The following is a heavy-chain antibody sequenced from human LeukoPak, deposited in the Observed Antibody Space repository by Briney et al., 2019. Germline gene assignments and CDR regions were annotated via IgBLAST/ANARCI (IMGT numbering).Heavy chain of an antibody. CDR1: GFTFSSYW. J-gene: IGHJ3*02. Sequence: PGGSLRLSCAASGFTFSSYWMSWVRQAPGKGLEWVANIKQDGSEKYYVDSVKGRFTISRDNAKNSLYLQMNSLRAEDTAVYYCARIRIAARYDAFDIWGQGTMVTVSS. CDR3: ARIRIAARYDAFDI. CDR2: IKQDGSEK. D-gene: IGHD6-6*01. V-gene: IGHV3-7*01.